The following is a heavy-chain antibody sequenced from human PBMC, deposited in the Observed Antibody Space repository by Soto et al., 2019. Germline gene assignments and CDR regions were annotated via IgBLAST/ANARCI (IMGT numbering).Heavy chain of an antibody. CDR2: INHSGST. V-gene: IGHV4-34*01. CDR3: ARAYGSGSYYYYYYGMDV. D-gene: IGHD3-10*01. CDR1: GGSFSGYY. Sequence: SETLSLTCAVYGGSFSGYYWSWIRQPPGKGLEWIGEINHSGSTNYNPSLKSRVTISVDTSKNQFSLKLSSVTAADTAVYYCARAYGSGSYYYYYYGMDVWGQGTTVT. J-gene: IGHJ6*02.